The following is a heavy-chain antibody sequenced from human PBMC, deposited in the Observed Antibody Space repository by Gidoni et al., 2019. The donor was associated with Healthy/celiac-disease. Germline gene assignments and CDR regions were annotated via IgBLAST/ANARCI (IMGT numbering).Heavy chain of an antibody. D-gene: IGHD3-10*01. CDR2: IYYSGST. CDR1: GGSISRSSYY. Sequence: QLQLQASGPGLVKPSETLSPTCTASGGSISRSSYYWGWIRQPPGKGLEWIGSIYYSGSTYSNPSLKSRVTISVDTSKNQFSLKLSSVTAADTAGYYCAPAGYYYGSGSNNWFDPWGQGTLVTVSS. V-gene: IGHV4-39*01. J-gene: IGHJ5*02. CDR3: APAGYYYGSGSNNWFDP.